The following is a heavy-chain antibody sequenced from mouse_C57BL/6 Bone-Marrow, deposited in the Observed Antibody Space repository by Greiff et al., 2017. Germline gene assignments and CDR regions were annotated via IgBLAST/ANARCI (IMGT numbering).Heavy chain of an antibody. CDR3: AEKLRREDSFDY. J-gene: IGHJ2*01. V-gene: IGHV1-64*01. CDR2: IHPNSGST. Sequence: QVQLQQPGAELVKPGASVKLSCKASGYTFTSYWMHWVKQRPGQGLEWIGMIHPNSGSTNYKEKFKSKATLTVDKSSSTAYMQLSSLTSEDSAVYYCAEKLRREDSFDYWGQGTTLTVSS. CDR1: GYTFTSYW. D-gene: IGHD2-4*01.